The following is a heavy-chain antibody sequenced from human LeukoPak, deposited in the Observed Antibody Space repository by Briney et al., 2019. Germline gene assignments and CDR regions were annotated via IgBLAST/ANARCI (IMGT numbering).Heavy chain of an antibody. V-gene: IGHV3-21*01. D-gene: IGHD4-23*01. CDR1: GFTFSSDS. CDR3: ARGGNSNYYYGMDV. Sequence: PGGSLRLSCAASGFTFSSDSMNWVRQAPGKGLEWVSSISSSSSYIYYADSVKGRFTISRDNAKNSLYLQMNSLRAEDTAVYYCARGGNSNYYYGMDVWGKGTTVTVSS. CDR2: ISSSSSYI. J-gene: IGHJ6*04.